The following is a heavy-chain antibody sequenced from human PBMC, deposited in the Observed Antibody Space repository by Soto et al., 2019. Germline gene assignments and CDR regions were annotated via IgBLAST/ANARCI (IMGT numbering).Heavy chain of an antibody. Sequence: QVQLVQSGAEVKKPGSSVKVSCKASGGTFSSYAISWVRQAPGQGLEWMGGIIPIFGTANYAQKFQGRVTITADETTSTAYMELSILRSEDTAVYYCASPAPFAEYYYGMDVWGQGTTVTVSS. CDR2: IIPIFGTA. V-gene: IGHV1-69*01. J-gene: IGHJ6*02. D-gene: IGHD2-15*01. CDR1: GGTFSSYA. CDR3: ASPAPFAEYYYGMDV.